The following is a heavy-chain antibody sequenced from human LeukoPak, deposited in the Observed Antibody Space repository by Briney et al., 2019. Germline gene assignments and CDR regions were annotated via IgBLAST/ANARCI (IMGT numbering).Heavy chain of an antibody. Sequence: SETLSLTCAVYGGSFSGYYWSWIRQPPGKGLEWIGSIYYSGSTYYNPSLKSRVTISVDTSKNQFSLKLSSVTAADTAVYYCARLFSRAYYFDYWGQGTLVTVSS. J-gene: IGHJ4*02. CDR3: ARLFSRAYYFDY. CDR2: IYYSGST. V-gene: IGHV4-34*01. CDR1: GGSFSGYY. D-gene: IGHD3-10*02.